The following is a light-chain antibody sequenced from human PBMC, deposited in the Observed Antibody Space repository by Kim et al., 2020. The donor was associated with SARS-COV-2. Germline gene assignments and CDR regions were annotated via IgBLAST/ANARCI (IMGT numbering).Light chain of an antibody. CDR3: MQGTNWPPFT. CDR2: KAS. Sequence: DVVMTQSPLSLPVTLGQPASISCRSSQSLLYSDGNTYLNWFQQRPGQSPRRLIYKASNRDSGVPDRFSGSGSGTDFTLKISRVEADDVGVYYCMQGTNWPPFTFGQGTKLEI. J-gene: IGKJ2*01. CDR1: QSLLYSDGNTY. V-gene: IGKV2-30*01.